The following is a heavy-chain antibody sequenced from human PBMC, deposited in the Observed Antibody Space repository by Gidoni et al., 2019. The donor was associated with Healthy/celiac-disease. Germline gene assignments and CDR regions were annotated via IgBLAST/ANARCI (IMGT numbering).Heavy chain of an antibody. Sequence: QVQLQQWGAGLLKPSETLSLTCAVYGGSFSGYYWSWIRQPPGKGLEWIGEINHSGSTNYNPSLKSRVTISVDTSKNQFSLKLSSVTAADTAVYYCARSIAVAGPWVFDYWGQGTLVTVSS. CDR1: GGSFSGYY. CDR3: ARSIAVAGPWVFDY. V-gene: IGHV4-34*01. CDR2: INHSGST. D-gene: IGHD6-19*01. J-gene: IGHJ4*02.